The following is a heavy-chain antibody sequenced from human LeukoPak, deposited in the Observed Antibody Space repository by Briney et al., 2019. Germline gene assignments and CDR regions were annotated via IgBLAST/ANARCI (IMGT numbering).Heavy chain of an antibody. CDR1: GGSISSYY. Sequence: PSETLSLTCTVSGGSISSYYWSWIRQPPGKGLEWIGYIYYSGSTNYNPSLKSRVTISVDTSKNQFSLKLSSVTAADTAVYYCARDRGNYYDSSGYPDYWGQGTLVTVSS. V-gene: IGHV4-59*12. CDR2: IYYSGST. J-gene: IGHJ4*02. D-gene: IGHD3-22*01. CDR3: ARDRGNYYDSSGYPDY.